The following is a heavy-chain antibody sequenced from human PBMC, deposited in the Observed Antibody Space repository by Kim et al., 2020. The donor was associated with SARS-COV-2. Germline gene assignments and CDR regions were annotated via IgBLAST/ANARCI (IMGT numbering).Heavy chain of an antibody. CDR3: ARICDYDSGSSYRCFDF. D-gene: IGHD3-10*01. Sequence: GGSLRLSCAASGFTFNSYWMSWVRQAPGKGLEWVANIKQDGSEKYYVDSVKGRFTISRYNAKSSLYLQMNSLRAEDTAVYYCARICDYDSGSSYRCFDFWGQGTLVTVSS. V-gene: IGHV3-7*01. CDR2: IKQDGSEK. J-gene: IGHJ4*02. CDR1: GFTFNSYW.